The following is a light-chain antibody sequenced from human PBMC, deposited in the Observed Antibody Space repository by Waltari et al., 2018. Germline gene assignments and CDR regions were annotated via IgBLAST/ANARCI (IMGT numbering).Light chain of an antibody. J-gene: IGLJ2*01. Sequence: QPALTQPASVSGSPGQSITISCTGTSSDVGNNNHVCWYQKHPDKVPKLILYEVSKRPLGGLDGLAGSKSGNPASLTISGRQAEDEADYYCLSYAATVSFGFGGGTKLTVL. CDR3: LSYAATVSFG. V-gene: IGLV2-23*02. CDR2: EVS. CDR1: SSDVGNNNH.